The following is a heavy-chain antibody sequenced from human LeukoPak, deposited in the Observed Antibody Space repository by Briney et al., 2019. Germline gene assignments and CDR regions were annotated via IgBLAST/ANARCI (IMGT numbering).Heavy chain of an antibody. CDR2: IYYSGST. D-gene: IGHD2-21*02. CDR3: AREHIVVVTATSGSGWFDP. J-gene: IGHJ5*02. V-gene: IGHV4-59*01. CDR1: GGSISSYY. Sequence: PSETLSLTCTVSGGSISSYYWSWVRQPPGKGLEWIGYIYYSGSTNYNPSLKSRVTISVDTSKNQFSLKLSSVTAADTAVYYCAREHIVVVTATSGSGWFDPWGQGTLDTVSS.